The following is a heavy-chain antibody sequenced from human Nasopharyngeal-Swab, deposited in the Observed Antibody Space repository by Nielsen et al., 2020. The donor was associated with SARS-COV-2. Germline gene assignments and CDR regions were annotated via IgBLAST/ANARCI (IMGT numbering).Heavy chain of an antibody. CDR2: ISGSGGST. CDR1: GFTFSGYA. D-gene: IGHD2/OR15-2a*01. Sequence: GGSLRLSCAASGFTFSGYAMSWVRQAPGKGLEWVSAISGSGGSTYYADSAKGRFTISRDNSKNTLYLQMNSLRAEDTAVYYCAKEGSRTTVITIYWYFDLWGRGTLVTVSS. V-gene: IGHV3-23*01. CDR3: AKEGSRTTVITIYWYFDL. J-gene: IGHJ2*01.